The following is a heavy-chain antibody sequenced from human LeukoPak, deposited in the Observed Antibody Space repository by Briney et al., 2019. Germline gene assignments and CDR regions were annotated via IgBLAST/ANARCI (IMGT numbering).Heavy chain of an antibody. Sequence: SVKVSCKASGGTFSSYAISWLRQAPGQGLEWMGRIIPILGIANYAQKFQGRVTITADKSTSTAYMELSSLRSEDTAVYYCAAIAAAGYFQHWGQGTLVTVSS. CDR3: AAIAAAGYFQH. V-gene: IGHV1-69*04. D-gene: IGHD6-13*01. CDR2: IIPILGIA. CDR1: GGTFSSYA. J-gene: IGHJ1*01.